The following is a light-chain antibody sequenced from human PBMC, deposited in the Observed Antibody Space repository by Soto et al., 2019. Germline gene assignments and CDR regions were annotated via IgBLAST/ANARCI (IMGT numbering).Light chain of an antibody. CDR3: SSYTSGNTLV. J-gene: IGLJ1*01. V-gene: IGLV2-14*01. Sequence: QSALTQPASVSGSPGQSITISCTGTTXDVGGYKYVSWYQQHPGKAPQLMIYEVSNRPSGVSNRFSGSKSGNTASLTISGLQAEDEADYYCSSYTSGNTLVFGTGTKVTVL. CDR2: EVS. CDR1: TXDVGGYKY.